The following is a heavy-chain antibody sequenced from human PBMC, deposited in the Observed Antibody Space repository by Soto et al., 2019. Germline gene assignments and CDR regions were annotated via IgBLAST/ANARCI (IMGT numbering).Heavy chain of an antibody. J-gene: IGHJ4*02. CDR3: ARDGGRHSGGIDY. Sequence: VQLVQSGAEVKKPGSSVKVSCKASGGTFSSYSINWVRQAPGQGLEWMGEIIPSFGTANYAQKFQGRVTITADESTSPAYMELSSLRSEDTAVYYCARDGGRHSGGIDYWGQGTLVTVSS. D-gene: IGHD1-26*01. CDR2: IIPSFGTA. CDR1: GGTFSSYS. V-gene: IGHV1-69*01.